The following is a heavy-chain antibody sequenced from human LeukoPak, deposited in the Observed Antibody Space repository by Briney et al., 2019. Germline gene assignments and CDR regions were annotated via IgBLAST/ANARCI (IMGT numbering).Heavy chain of an antibody. CDR2: IYYSGST. D-gene: IGHD3-22*01. Sequence: KPSEALSLTCTVSGGSISSHYWSWIRQPPGKGLEWIGNIYYSGSTNYNPSLKSRVTISGDTSKKQFSLKLSSVTAADTAVYYCARGVYDYDSAAYSIWGQGTLVTVSS. CDR3: ARGVYDYDSAAYSI. V-gene: IGHV4-59*11. J-gene: IGHJ1*01. CDR1: GGSISSHY.